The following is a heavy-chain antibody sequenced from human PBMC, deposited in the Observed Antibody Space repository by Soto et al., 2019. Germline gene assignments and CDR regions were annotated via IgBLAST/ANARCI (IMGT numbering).Heavy chain of an antibody. Sequence: QVQLVESGGGVVQPGRSLRLSCAASGFTFSSYGMHWVRQAPGKGLEWVALVWYDGGNKYYADSVKGRFTISRDNSKNTLYLQMHSLRDEDTAVYYCVRAARYSGNDYVYYYGMDVWGQGTTVTVSS. J-gene: IGHJ6*02. CDR3: VRAARYSGNDYVYYYGMDV. D-gene: IGHD5-12*01. CDR1: GFTFSSYG. CDR2: VWYDGGNK. V-gene: IGHV3-33*01.